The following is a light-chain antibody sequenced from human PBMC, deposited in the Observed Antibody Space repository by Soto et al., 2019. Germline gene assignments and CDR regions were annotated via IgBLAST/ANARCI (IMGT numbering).Light chain of an antibody. CDR3: SLYTSSGTYV. CDR2: EVS. CDR1: SSDVGSYNR. V-gene: IGLV2-18*01. Sequence: QSALTQPPSVSGSPGQSVTISCTGTSSDVGSYNRVSWYQQFLGTAPKLMIYEVSNRPSGVPDRFSGSKSGNTASLTISGLQAEDDADYYCSLYTSSGTYVFGTGTKLTVL. J-gene: IGLJ1*01.